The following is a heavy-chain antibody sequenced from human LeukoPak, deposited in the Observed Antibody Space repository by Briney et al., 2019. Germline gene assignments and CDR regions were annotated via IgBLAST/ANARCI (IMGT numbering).Heavy chain of an antibody. D-gene: IGHD1-26*01. Sequence: PSETLSLTCAVYGGSFSGYYWSWIRQPPGKGLEWIGEINHSGSTNYNPSLKSRVTISVDTSKNQFSLKLSSVTAADTAVYYCARGRIVGARNFDYWGQGTLVTASS. J-gene: IGHJ4*02. V-gene: IGHV4-34*01. CDR1: GGSFSGYY. CDR2: INHSGST. CDR3: ARGRIVGARNFDY.